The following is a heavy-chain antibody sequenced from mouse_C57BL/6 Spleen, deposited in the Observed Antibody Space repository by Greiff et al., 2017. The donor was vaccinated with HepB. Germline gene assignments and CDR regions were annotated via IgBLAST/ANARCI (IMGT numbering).Heavy chain of an antibody. CDR1: GYTFTDYY. D-gene: IGHD1-1*01. CDR3: AGSDYDGSSDAMDY. V-gene: IGHV1-26*01. CDR2: INPNNGGT. J-gene: IGHJ4*01. Sequence: EVQLQQSGPELVKPGASVKISCKASGYTFTDYYMNWVKQSHGKSLEWIGDINPNNGGTSYNQKFKGKATLTVDKTSSTAYMELRSLTSEDSAVYYCAGSDYDGSSDAMDYWGQGTTVTVSS.